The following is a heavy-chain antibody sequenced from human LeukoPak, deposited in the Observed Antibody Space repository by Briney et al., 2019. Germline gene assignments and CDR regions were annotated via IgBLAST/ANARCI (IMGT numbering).Heavy chain of an antibody. CDR3: ARGVAGDIVVVPAAIGAGPLDY. CDR2: INHSGST. CDR1: GGSFSGYY. J-gene: IGHJ4*02. D-gene: IGHD2-2*01. Sequence: PSETLSLTCAVYGGSFSGYYWSWIRQPPGKGREVIGEINHSGSTNYNPSLKSRGNISVDTSKNQFSLKLSSETAPDTAVYYCARGVAGDIVVVPAAIGAGPLDYWGQGTLVTVSS. V-gene: IGHV4-34*01.